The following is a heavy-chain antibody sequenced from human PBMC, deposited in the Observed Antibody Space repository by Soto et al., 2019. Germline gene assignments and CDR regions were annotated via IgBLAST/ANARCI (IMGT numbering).Heavy chain of an antibody. CDR3: ARGYGPGAFDI. J-gene: IGHJ3*02. D-gene: IGHD1-1*01. CDR2: IYYSGST. Sequence: QVQLQESGPGLVKPSETLSLTCTVSGGSISSYYWSWIRQPPGKGLEWIGYIYYSGSTNYNPSLKSRVTISVDTSKNQFSLKLSSVTAADTAVYYCARGYGPGAFDIWGQGTRVTVSS. CDR1: GGSISSYY. V-gene: IGHV4-59*01.